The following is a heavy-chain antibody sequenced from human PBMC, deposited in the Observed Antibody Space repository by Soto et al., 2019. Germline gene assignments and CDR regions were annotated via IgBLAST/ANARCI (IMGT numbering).Heavy chain of an antibody. J-gene: IGHJ3*02. D-gene: IGHD6-19*01. CDR2: IKSKTDGGTT. Sequence: EVQLVESGGGLVKPGGSLRLSCAASGFTFSNAWMSWVRQAPGKGLEWVGRIKSKTDGGTTDYAAPVKGRFTISRDDSKNTLYLQMNSLKTEDTAVYYCTTVVLMAVAGTAGDAFDIWGQGTMVTVSS. V-gene: IGHV3-15*01. CDR1: GFTFSNAW. CDR3: TTVVLMAVAGTAGDAFDI.